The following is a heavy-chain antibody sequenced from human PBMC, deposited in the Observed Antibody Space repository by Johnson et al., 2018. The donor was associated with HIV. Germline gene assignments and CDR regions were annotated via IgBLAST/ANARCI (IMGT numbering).Heavy chain of an antibody. CDR1: GFTFSTYD. J-gene: IGHJ3*01. D-gene: IGHD6-13*01. CDR2: ARSDEVTK. Sequence: QVQVVESGGGVVQPGTSLRLSCAASGFTFSTYDMHWVRQAPGKGLEWVAVARSDEVTKYYTDSVKGRFTISRDNSQNTLYLQMNNLRDEDTSVYYCAKDFGRRSWHAFDVWGQGTMVTVSS. CDR3: AKDFGRRSWHAFDV. V-gene: IGHV3-33*06.